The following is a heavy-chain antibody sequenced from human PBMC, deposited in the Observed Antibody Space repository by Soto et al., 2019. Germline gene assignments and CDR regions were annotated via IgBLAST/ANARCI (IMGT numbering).Heavy chain of an antibody. V-gene: IGHV1-69*13. J-gene: IGHJ6*02. CDR3: AGYCSGGSCYPANYYYYYGMDV. CDR1: GGTFSSYA. D-gene: IGHD2-15*01. Sequence: GASVKVSCKASGGTFSSYAISWMRQAPGQGLEWMGGIIPIFGTANYAQKFQGRVTITADESTSTAYMELGSLRSEDTAVYYCAGYCSGGSCYPANYYYYYGMDVWGQGTTVTVSS. CDR2: IIPIFGTA.